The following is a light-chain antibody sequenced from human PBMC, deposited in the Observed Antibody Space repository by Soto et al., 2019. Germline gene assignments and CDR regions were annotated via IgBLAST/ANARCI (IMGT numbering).Light chain of an antibody. V-gene: IGKV1-27*01. CDR1: QGISTY. CDR2: AAS. J-gene: IGKJ4*01. Sequence: DIQMTQSPSSLSASVGGRVTITCRASQGISTYLAWYQQKPGKVPKLLIYAASTLQSGVPSRFSGSGSGTEFTLTISSLQPEDGATYYGQKYNSAPLTFGGGTKVEIK. CDR3: QKYNSAPLT.